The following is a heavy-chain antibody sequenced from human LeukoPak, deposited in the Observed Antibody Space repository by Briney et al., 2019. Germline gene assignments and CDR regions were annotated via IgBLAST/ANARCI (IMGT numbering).Heavy chain of an antibody. Sequence: KSSETLSLTCTVSGGSISSSSYYWGWIRQPPGKGLEWIGSIYYSGSTYYNPSLKSRVTISVDTSKNQFSLKLGSVTAADTAVYYCARHPGTWAFTYYDSQNWFDPWGQGTLVTVSS. J-gene: IGHJ5*02. CDR3: ARHPGTWAFTYYDSQNWFDP. CDR1: GGSISSSSYY. V-gene: IGHV4-39*01. CDR2: IYYSGST. D-gene: IGHD3-22*01.